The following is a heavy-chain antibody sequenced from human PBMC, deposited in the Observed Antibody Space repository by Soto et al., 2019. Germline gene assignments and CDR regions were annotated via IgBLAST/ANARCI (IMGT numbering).Heavy chain of an antibody. D-gene: IGHD2-15*01. CDR3: ARGGDCSGGSCDIEQSADY. CDR2: ISSSSSYI. V-gene: IGHV3-21*01. CDR1: GFTFSSYS. J-gene: IGHJ4*02. Sequence: GGSLRLSCAASGFTFSSYSMNWVRQAPGKGLEWVSSISSSSSYIYYAESVKGRFTISRDNAKNSLYLQMNSLRAEDTAVYYCARGGDCSGGSCDIEQSADYWGQGTLVTVSS.